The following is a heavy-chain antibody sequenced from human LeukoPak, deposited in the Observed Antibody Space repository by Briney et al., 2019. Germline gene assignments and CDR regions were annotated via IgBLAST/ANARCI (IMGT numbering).Heavy chain of an antibody. CDR3: AREEYSSGPFGMDV. Sequence: SETLSLTCTVSGGSISSYYWSWIRQPAGKGLEWIGRIYTSGSTNYNPSLKSRVTVSVDTSKNQFSLKLSSVTAADTAVYYCAREEYSSGPFGMDVWGQGTTVTVPS. J-gene: IGHJ6*02. CDR2: IYTSGST. V-gene: IGHV4-4*07. CDR1: GGSISSYY. D-gene: IGHD6-19*01.